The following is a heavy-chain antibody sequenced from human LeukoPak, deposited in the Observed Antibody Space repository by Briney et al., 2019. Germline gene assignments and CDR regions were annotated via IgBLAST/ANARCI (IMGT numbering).Heavy chain of an antibody. V-gene: IGHV1-69*04. CDR2: IIPILGIA. CDR1: GGTFSSYA. J-gene: IGHJ6*02. Sequence: SVKVSCKASGGTFSSYAISWVRQAPGQGLEWMGRIIPILGIANYAQKFQGSVTITADKSTSTAYMELRSLRSEDTAVYYCARDKLVVVPASYYYYYGMDVWGQGTTVTVSS. D-gene: IGHD2-2*01. CDR3: ARDKLVVVPASYYYYYGMDV.